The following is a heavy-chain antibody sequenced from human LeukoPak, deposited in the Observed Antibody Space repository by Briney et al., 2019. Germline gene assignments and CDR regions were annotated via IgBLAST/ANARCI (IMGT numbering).Heavy chain of an antibody. CDR1: GFTFSSYG. CDR2: ISGSGGST. D-gene: IGHD6-19*01. Sequence: GGSLRLSCAASGFTFSSYGMSWVRQAPGKGLEWVSTISGSGGSTYYADSVKGRFTISRDNSKNTLYLQMNSLRAEDTAVYYCACESGYSSGWYENWGQGTLVTVSS. V-gene: IGHV3-23*01. J-gene: IGHJ4*02. CDR3: ACESGYSSGWYEN.